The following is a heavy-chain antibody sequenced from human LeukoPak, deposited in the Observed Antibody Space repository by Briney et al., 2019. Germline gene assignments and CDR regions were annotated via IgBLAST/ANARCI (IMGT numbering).Heavy chain of an antibody. CDR2: IIPIFGTA. D-gene: IGHD3-10*01. CDR1: GGTFSSYA. J-gene: IGHJ5*02. Sequence: SVKVSCKASGGTFSSYAISWVRQAPGQGLEWMGGIIPIFGTANYAQKFQGRVTITADESTSTAYMELSSLRSEDAAVYYCARVAGELIGANWFDPWGQGTLVTVSS. V-gene: IGHV1-69*13. CDR3: ARVAGELIGANWFDP.